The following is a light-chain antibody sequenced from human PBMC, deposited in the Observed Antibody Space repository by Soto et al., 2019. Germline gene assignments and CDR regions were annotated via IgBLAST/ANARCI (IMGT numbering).Light chain of an antibody. CDR3: QQYGSSPPYT. V-gene: IGKV3-20*01. CDR1: PSVSSSY. CDR2: GAS. J-gene: IGKJ2*01. Sequence: EIVLTQSPGTLSLSPGERATLSCRASPSVSSSYLAWYQQKPGQAPRLLIYGASSRATGIPDRLSGSGSGTDFTLTISRLEPDDFAVYYCQQYGSSPPYTFGQGTKLEIK.